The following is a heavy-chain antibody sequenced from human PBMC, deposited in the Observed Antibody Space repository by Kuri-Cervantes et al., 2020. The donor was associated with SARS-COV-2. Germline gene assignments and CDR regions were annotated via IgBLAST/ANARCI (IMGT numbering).Heavy chain of an antibody. CDR2: ISSSGSTI. V-gene: IGHV3-48*04. J-gene: IGHJ4*02. CDR3: ARDAPGLEIWFGELNY. D-gene: IGHD3-10*01. CDR1: GFTFSSYA. Sequence: GESLKISCAASGFTFSSYAMSWVRQAPGKGLEWVSYISSSGSTIYYADSVKGRFTISRDNAKNSLYLQMNSLRAEDTAVYYCARDAPGLEIWFGELNYWGQGTLVTVSS.